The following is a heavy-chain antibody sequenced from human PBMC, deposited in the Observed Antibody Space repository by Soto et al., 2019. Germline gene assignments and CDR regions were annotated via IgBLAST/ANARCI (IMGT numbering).Heavy chain of an antibody. Sequence: ASVKVSCKVSGYTLTELCMHWVRQAPGKGLEWMGGFDPEDGETIYAQKFQGRVTMTEDTSTDTAYMELSSLRSEDTAVYYCATTSVKDSSGYYYGTEGYWGQGTLVTVSS. J-gene: IGHJ4*02. V-gene: IGHV1-24*01. CDR3: ATTSVKDSSGYYYGTEGY. CDR2: FDPEDGET. D-gene: IGHD3-22*01. CDR1: GYTLTELC.